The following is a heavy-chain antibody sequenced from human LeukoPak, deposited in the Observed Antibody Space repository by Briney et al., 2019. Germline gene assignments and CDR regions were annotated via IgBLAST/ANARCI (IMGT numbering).Heavy chain of an antibody. CDR2: IYYSGST. J-gene: IGHJ4*02. CDR3: ASATHPTDEYYYDSSGYYYNYYFDY. CDR1: GGSISSSSYY. Sequence: SETLSLTCTVSGGSISSSSYYWGWIRQPPGKGLEWLGSIYYSGSTYYNPSLKSRVTISVDTSKNQFSLKLSSVTAADTAVYYCASATHPTDEYYYDSSGYYYNYYFDYWGQGTLVTVSS. D-gene: IGHD3-22*01. V-gene: IGHV4-39*01.